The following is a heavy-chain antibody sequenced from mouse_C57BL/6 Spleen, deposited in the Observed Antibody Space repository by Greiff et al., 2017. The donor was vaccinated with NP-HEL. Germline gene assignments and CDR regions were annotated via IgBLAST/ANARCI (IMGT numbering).Heavy chain of an antibody. J-gene: IGHJ2*01. CDR1: GFNIKDYY. V-gene: IGHV14-1*01. CDR2: IDPEDGDT. Sequence: EVQLQQSGAELVRPGASVKLSCTASGFNIKDYYMHWVKQRPEQGLEWIGRIDPEDGDTEYAPKFQGKATMTAYTSSNTAYLQLSSLTSEDTAVYYCTGLLLRFYFDYWGKGTTLTVSS. CDR3: TGLLLRFYFDY. D-gene: IGHD1-1*01.